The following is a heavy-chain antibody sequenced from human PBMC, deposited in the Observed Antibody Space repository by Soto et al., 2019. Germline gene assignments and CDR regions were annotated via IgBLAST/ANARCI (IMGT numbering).Heavy chain of an antibody. D-gene: IGHD6-19*01. J-gene: IGHJ6*02. CDR3: ARDGEVIAVAEHGMDV. CDR2: IYYRGST. Sequence: SETLSLTCTVSGGSVSGYYWSWIRQSPGKGLEYIGYIYYRGSTNYNPSLKSRVTMSVDTSRNQFSLKVNSVTAADTAVYYCARDGEVIAVAEHGMDVWGQGTTVTVSS. CDR1: GGSVSGYY. V-gene: IGHV4-59*02.